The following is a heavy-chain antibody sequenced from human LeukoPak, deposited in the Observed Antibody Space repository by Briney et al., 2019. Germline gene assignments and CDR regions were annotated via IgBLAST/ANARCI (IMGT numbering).Heavy chain of an antibody. CDR1: GGSISSYY. CDR3: ARGRVTGLIYDS. CDR2: IYYRGST. J-gene: IGHJ5*01. Sequence: PSEPLSLTCTVLGGSISSYYWSWIRQPPGKGLEWIGNIYYRGSTNYNPSLKSRVTISVDTSKTQCSLNLRSLTAADTAVYYCARGRVTGLIYDSWGQRTLVTVSS. D-gene: IGHD5-18*01. V-gene: IGHV4-59*01.